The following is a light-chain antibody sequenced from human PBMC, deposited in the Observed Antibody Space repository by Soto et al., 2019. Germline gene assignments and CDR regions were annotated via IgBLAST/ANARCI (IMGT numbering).Light chain of an antibody. V-gene: IGKV3-11*01. Sequence: EIVLTQSPATLSLSPRERATLSCRASQSVTSYLAWYQQKPGQAPRLLIYDASNRAAGIPARFSGSGSGTDFTLTISSLEPEDCAVYYCQQRSNWLLTFGGGTKVEIK. CDR2: DAS. J-gene: IGKJ4*01. CDR1: QSVTSY. CDR3: QQRSNWLLT.